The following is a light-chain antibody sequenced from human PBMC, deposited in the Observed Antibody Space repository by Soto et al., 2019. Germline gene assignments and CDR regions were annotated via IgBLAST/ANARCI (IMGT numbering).Light chain of an antibody. J-gene: IGKJ1*01. CDR3: QQYNSYSET. CDR1: QSISTW. V-gene: IGKV1-5*03. CDR2: EAS. Sequence: DIQMTQSPSTLSASLGDRVNITCRASQSISTWLPWYQQKSGNAPKPLIYEASTLGSGVPSRFSGSGSGTEFTLTISSLQPDDFATYYCQQYNSYSETFGQATTVDI.